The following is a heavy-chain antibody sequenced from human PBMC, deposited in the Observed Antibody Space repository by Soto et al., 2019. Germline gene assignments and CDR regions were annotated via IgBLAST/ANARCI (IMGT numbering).Heavy chain of an antibody. CDR1: GYTFTGYY. J-gene: IGHJ6*02. Sequence: ASVKVSCKASGYTFTGYYMHWVRQAPGQGLEWMGWINPNSGGTNYAQKFQGWVTMTRDTSISTAYMELSRLRSDETAVYYCASNPVTAGSPSDTNYYYYGMDVWGQGTTVTVSS. CDR2: INPNSGGT. CDR3: ASNPVTAGSPSDTNYYYYGMDV. D-gene: IGHD3-10*01. V-gene: IGHV1-2*04.